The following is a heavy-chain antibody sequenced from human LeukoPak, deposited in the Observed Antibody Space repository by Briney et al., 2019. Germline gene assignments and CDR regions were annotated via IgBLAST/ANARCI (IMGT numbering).Heavy chain of an antibody. CDR3: ARGLSYGSTLDY. CDR2: IYYSGST. V-gene: IGHV4-59*12. Sequence: PSETLSLTCTVSGGSLSSYYWSWIRQPPGKGLEWIGYIYYSGSTNYNPSLKSRVTISVDTSKNQFSLKLSSVTAADTAVYYCARGLSYGSTLDYWGQGTLVTVSS. CDR1: GGSLSSYY. D-gene: IGHD5-18*01. J-gene: IGHJ4*02.